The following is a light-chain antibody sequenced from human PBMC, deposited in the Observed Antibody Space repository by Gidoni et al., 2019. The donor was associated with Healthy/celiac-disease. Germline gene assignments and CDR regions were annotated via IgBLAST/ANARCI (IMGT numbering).Light chain of an antibody. CDR3: SAWDSSLSAWV. Sequence: QAGLTQPPSVSKGLRQTATLPCTGNSNNVGNQGAAWLQQHQGHPPKLLSYRNNNRPSGISERFSASRSGNTASLTITGLQPEDEADYYCSAWDSSLSAWVFGGGTKLTV. V-gene: IGLV10-54*04. CDR2: RNN. CDR1: SNNVGNQG. J-gene: IGLJ3*02.